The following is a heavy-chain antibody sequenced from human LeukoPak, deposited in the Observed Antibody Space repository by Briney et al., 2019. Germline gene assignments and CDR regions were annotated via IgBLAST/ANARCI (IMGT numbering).Heavy chain of an antibody. Sequence: GGSLRLSCAASGFTFSSYGMHWVRQAPGKGLEWVAVIWYDGSNKYYADSVKGRFTISRDNSKNTLYLQTNSLRAEDTAVYYCARGRYSSSIFQHWGQGTLVTVSS. J-gene: IGHJ1*01. CDR1: GFTFSSYG. V-gene: IGHV3-33*01. CDR3: ARGRYSSSIFQH. D-gene: IGHD6-6*01. CDR2: IWYDGSNK.